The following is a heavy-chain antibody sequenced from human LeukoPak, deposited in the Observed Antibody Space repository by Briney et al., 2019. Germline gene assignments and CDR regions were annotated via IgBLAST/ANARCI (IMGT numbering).Heavy chain of an antibody. J-gene: IGHJ4*02. Sequence: ASVKVSCKASGYDLTTYALHWVRQAPGERFEWLGWINAGHGRPEYSQKFQGRVTFTRDISANTAYMDLTGLTPEDTGVYYCASLGEYSYVHFDYWGQGTLLTVSS. CDR2: INAGHGRP. CDR3: ASLGEYSYVHFDY. V-gene: IGHV1-3*01. CDR1: GYDLTTYA. D-gene: IGHD5-18*01.